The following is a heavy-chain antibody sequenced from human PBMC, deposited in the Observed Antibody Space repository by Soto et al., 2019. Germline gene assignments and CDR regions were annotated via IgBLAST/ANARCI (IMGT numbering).Heavy chain of an antibody. V-gene: IGHV3-53*01. CDR1: GFTVSSNS. CDR2: IYSGGST. D-gene: IGHD3-22*01. J-gene: IGHJ6*02. Sequence: EVQLVESGGGLIQPGVSLRLSCAASGFTVSSNSMSWVRQAPGKGLEWVSVIYSGGSTYYAHSVKGRFTIYRDNSKNTLYLKITSLRAEDTAGYYLARVKYYDSSGSYPLDYGYYCMDVCGQGTTVTVSS. CDR3: ARVKYYDSSGSYPLDYGYYCMDV.